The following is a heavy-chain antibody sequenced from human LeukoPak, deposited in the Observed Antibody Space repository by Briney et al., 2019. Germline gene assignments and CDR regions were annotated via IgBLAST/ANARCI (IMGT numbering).Heavy chain of an antibody. CDR3: ARVRAVPTIAAAGTSYYYGMDV. Sequence: ASVKVSCKASGYTFTRYGISWVRQAPGIGLEWMGWISAYDGSTNYAQKLQGRVTMTTDTSTSTAYMELRSLRSDDTAVYYCARVRAVPTIAAAGTSYYYGMDVWGQGTTVTVSS. CDR2: ISAYDGST. CDR1: GYTFTRYG. D-gene: IGHD6-13*01. J-gene: IGHJ6*02. V-gene: IGHV1-18*01.